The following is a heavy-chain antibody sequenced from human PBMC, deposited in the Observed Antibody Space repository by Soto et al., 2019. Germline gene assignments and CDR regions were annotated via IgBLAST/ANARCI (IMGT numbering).Heavy chain of an antibody. Sequence: PGGSLRLSCAASGFTFSNAWINWVRQTPGKGLEWVGRVKSKTDGGTTDFAAPVKGRFAISRDGSKNMVYLEMNSLKTEDTAIYYCTTDSYITSIIVRFDYWGHGTLVTVS. CDR2: VKSKTDGGTT. D-gene: IGHD3-22*01. J-gene: IGHJ4*01. V-gene: IGHV3-15*07. CDR1: GFTFSNAW. CDR3: TTDSYITSIIVRFDY.